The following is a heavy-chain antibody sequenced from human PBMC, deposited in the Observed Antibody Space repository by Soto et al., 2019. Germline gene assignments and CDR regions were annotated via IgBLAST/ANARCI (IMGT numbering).Heavy chain of an antibody. J-gene: IGHJ4*02. CDR3: ALGHGDYYFDY. CDR1: GYTFTGYY. V-gene: IGHV1-46*01. CDR2: INPSGGST. Sequence: AAVKVSCKASGYTFTGYYMHWVRQAPGQGLEWMGIINPSGGSTSYAQKFQGRVTMTRDTSTSTVYMELSSLRSEDPAVYYCALGHGDYYFDYWGQGTLVTVPS. D-gene: IGHD4-17*01.